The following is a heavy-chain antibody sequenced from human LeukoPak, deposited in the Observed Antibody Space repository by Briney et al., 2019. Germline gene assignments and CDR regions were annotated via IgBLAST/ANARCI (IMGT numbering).Heavy chain of an antibody. CDR2: IVVGSDNT. CDR3: AAPYSSTWFDY. D-gene: IGHD6-13*01. Sequence: ASVKVSCKASGFTFTSRSAVQWVRQARGQRLGWIGWIVVGSDNTNYAQKFQERVTITRDMSSSTAYMELSSLRSEDTAVYYCAAPYSSTWFDYWGQGTLVTVSS. CDR1: GFTFTSRSA. V-gene: IGHV1-58*01. J-gene: IGHJ4*02.